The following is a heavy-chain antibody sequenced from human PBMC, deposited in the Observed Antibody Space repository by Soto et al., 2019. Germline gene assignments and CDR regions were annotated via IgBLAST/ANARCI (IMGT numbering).Heavy chain of an antibody. CDR1: GFTFSSYD. CDR2: IGTAGDT. D-gene: IGHD6-13*01. Sequence: GGSLRLSCAAPGFTFSSYDMHWVRQATGKGLEWVSAIGTAGDTYYPGSVKGRFTISRENAKNSLYLQMNSLRAGDTAVYYCARGAAADPHIDYWAQGNLVTFSS. V-gene: IGHV3-13*01. J-gene: IGHJ4*02. CDR3: ARGAAADPHIDY.